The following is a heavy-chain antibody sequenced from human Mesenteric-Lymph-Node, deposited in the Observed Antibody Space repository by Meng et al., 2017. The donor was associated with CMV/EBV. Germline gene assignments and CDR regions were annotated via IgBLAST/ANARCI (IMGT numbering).Heavy chain of an antibody. CDR3: ARDRNYGSGGRDL. CDR2: INTYNGNT. D-gene: IGHD3-10*01. Sequence: KAYGYTFTSYGISWVRQAPGQGLEWMGWINTYNGNTNFAQKFQGGVTMTADTSTDTAYMELRSLRSDDTAVYFCARDRNYGSGGRDLWGQGTLVTVSS. CDR1: GYTFTSYG. V-gene: IGHV1-18*01. J-gene: IGHJ4*02.